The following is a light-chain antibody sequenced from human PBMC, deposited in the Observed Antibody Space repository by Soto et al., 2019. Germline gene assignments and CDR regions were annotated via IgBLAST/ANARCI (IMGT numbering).Light chain of an antibody. V-gene: IGKV3-20*01. CDR2: GAS. CDR3: QHYRSRHRPYT. CDR1: QSVSSNY. J-gene: IGKJ2*01. Sequence: EIVLTQSPGTLSLSPGERATLSCRASQSVSSNYLAWYQQKPRQAPRLLIYGASSWARGTPDTFSGSGSGTDLTLTLSRLEQEDYAVYFCQHYRSRHRPYTFGEGNKVEIK.